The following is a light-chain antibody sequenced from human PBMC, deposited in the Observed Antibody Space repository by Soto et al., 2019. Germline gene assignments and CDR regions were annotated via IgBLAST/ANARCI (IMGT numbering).Light chain of an antibody. Sequence: EIVLTQSPCTLSLSPGERATLSCRASHSVSRNVAWYQQKPGQAPRLLILGASTRPTGIPARFSGSGSGTEFTLSISSLKSEDFEVYYCKQYKEWPPFTFGQGTRVEIK. CDR2: GAS. J-gene: IGKJ5*01. CDR1: HSVSRN. V-gene: IGKV3-15*01. CDR3: KQYKEWPPFT.